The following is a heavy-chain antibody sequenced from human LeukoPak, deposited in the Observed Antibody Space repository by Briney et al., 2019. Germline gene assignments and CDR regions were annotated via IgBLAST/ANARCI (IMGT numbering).Heavy chain of an antibody. J-gene: IGHJ3*02. CDR2: IWYDGSNK. CDR1: GFTFSSYG. Sequence: AGGSLRLSCAASGFTFSSYGMHWVRQAPGKGLEWVAVIWYDGSNKYYADSVKGRFTISRDNSKNTLYLQMDSLRAEDTAVYYCASETGRDAFDIWGQGTMVTVSS. V-gene: IGHV3-33*01. CDR3: ASETGRDAFDI.